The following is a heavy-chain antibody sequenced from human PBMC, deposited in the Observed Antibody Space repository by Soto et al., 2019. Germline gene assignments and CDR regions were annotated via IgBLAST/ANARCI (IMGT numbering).Heavy chain of an antibody. J-gene: IGHJ4*02. V-gene: IGHV3-7*01. D-gene: IGHD6-13*01. CDR1: GFTFSSYW. CDR3: AKEWSYSSRRSHLAY. Sequence: GGSLRLSCAASGFTFSSYWMSWVRQAPGKGLEWVANIKQDGSEKYYVDSVKGRFTISRDNAKNSLYLQMNSLRAEDTAVYYCAKEWSYSSRRSHLAYWGQGTLVTVSS. CDR2: IKQDGSEK.